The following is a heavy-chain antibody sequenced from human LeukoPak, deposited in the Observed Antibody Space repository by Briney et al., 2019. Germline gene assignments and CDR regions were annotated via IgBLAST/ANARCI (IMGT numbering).Heavy chain of an antibody. CDR2: IGTAGDT. Sequence: GGSLRLSCAASGFTFSSYDMHWVRQATGKGLEWVSAIGTAGDTYYPGSVKGRFTISRENAKNSLYLQMNSLRAGDTAVYYYARGSGGYPYYYGMDVWGQGTTVTVSS. J-gene: IGHJ6*02. CDR3: ARGSGGYPYYYGMDV. V-gene: IGHV3-13*01. D-gene: IGHD2-8*02. CDR1: GFTFSSYD.